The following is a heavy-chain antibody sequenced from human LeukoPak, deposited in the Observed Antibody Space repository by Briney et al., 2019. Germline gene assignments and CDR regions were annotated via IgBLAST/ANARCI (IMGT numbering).Heavy chain of an antibody. Sequence: PSETLSLTCTVSGGSISRSRDYWGWIRQPPGKGLEWIGSIYYSGSTYYNPSLKSRVTISGDTSKNRFSLKLSSVTAADTAVYYCARGKGYDILTGYCPFDYWGQGTLVTVSS. CDR2: IYYSGST. V-gene: IGHV4-39*07. CDR1: GGSISRSRDY. D-gene: IGHD3-9*01. J-gene: IGHJ4*02. CDR3: ARGKGYDILTGYCPFDY.